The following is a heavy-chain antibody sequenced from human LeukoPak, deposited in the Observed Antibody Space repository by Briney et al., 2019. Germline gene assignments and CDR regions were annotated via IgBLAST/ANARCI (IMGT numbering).Heavy chain of an antibody. D-gene: IGHD6-6*01. V-gene: IGHV4-34*01. CDR2: INHSGST. Sequence: SETLSLTCAVYGGSFSGYYWSWIRQPPGKGLEWIGEINHSGSTNYNPSLQSRVTISVDTSKNQCSLKLGSVTAADTAVYYCARGAVGSSSSAPLYFDYWGQGTLVTVSS. CDR3: ARGAVGSSSSAPLYFDY. J-gene: IGHJ4*02. CDR1: GGSFSGYY.